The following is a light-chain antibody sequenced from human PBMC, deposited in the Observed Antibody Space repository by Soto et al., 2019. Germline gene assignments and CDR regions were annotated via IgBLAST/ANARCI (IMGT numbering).Light chain of an antibody. CDR2: GAS. CDR3: QQYNNWPLT. CDR1: QSVSSN. J-gene: IGKJ3*01. V-gene: IGKV3-15*01. Sequence: IGMTQSPAPLSVSQGARAPPPCRAIQSVSSNLAWYQQKPGQAPRLLIYGASTRATGIPGRFSGSVSGSGAEFTLTISSLQSEDFAVYYCQQYNNWPLTFGPGTKVDIK.